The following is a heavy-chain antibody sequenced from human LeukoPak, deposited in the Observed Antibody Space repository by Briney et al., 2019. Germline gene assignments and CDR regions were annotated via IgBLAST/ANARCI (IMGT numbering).Heavy chain of an antibody. CDR1: GYTFSSCA. D-gene: IGHD1-7*01. J-gene: IGHJ4*02. CDR2: ISAYNGNA. V-gene: IGHV1-18*01. CDR3: ARAGFNPLTGTTHIDY. Sequence: GASVKVSCKASGYTFSSCAITWVRQAPGQGLQWMGWISAYNGNAKSAQNVQGRVTMTTDTSTSTAYLDLRSLTSDDTAVYYCARAGFNPLTGTTHIDYWGQGTLVTVSS.